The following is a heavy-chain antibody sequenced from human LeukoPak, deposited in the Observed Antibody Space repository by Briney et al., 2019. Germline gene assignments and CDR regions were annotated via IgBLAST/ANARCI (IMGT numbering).Heavy chain of an antibody. D-gene: IGHD1-26*01. CDR2: ITGHSSTI. CDR1: GFTFSSYS. V-gene: IGHV3-48*01. Sequence: GGSLRLSCAASGFTFSSYSMNWVRQAPGKGLEWVSYITGHSSTIYYADSVKGRFTISRDNSKNTLYLQMNSLRAEDTAVYYCARDSANVVGAKSIFDYWGQGALVTVSS. J-gene: IGHJ4*02. CDR3: ARDSANVVGAKSIFDY.